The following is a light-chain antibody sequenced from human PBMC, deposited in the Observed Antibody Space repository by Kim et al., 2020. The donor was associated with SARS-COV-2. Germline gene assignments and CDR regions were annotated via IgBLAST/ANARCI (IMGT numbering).Light chain of an antibody. CDR1: ALPNQY. J-gene: IGLJ2*01. CDR2: KDT. Sequence: PGQTARITFSANALPNQYAYWYQQKPGQAPVLVIYKDTERPSGIPERFSGSSSGTTVTLTIIGVQAEDEADYYCQSADSSGTYVLFGGGTQLTVL. CDR3: QSADSSGTYVL. V-gene: IGLV3-25*03.